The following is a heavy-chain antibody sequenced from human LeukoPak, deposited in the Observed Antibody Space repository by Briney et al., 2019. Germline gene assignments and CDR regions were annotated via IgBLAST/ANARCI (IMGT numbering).Heavy chain of an antibody. D-gene: IGHD6-13*01. Sequence: SAKVSCKASGGTFSSYAISWVRQAPGQGLEWMGGIIPIFGTANYAQKFQGRVTITADESTSTAYMELSSLRSEDTAVYYCARLGPGIAAAGTDYWGQGTLVTVSS. CDR1: GGTFSSYA. CDR2: IIPIFGTA. CDR3: ARLGPGIAAAGTDY. J-gene: IGHJ4*02. V-gene: IGHV1-69*01.